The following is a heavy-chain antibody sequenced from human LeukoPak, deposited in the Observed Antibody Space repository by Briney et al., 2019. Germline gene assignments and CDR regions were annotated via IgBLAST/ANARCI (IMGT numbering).Heavy chain of an antibody. CDR3: ASGGSGSYGRNYFDY. Sequence: ASVKVSCKASGYTFTGYYMHWVRQAPGQGLEWMGWINPNSGGTNYAQKFQGRVTMTRDTSISTAYMELSRLRSDDTAVYYCASGGSGSYGRNYFDYWGQGTLVTVSS. CDR2: INPNSGGT. J-gene: IGHJ4*02. CDR1: GYTFTGYY. D-gene: IGHD3-10*01. V-gene: IGHV1-2*02.